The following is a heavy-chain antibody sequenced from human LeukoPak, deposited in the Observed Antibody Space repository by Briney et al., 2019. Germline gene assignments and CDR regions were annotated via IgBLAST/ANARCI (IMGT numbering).Heavy chain of an antibody. Sequence: GGSLSLSCAASGFTFSTYNMHWVRQAPGKGLEWVSYISSSGSTIYYADSVKGRFTISRDNAKNSLYLQMNSLRAEDTAVYYCARGHTAVTRHFDFWGQGTLVTVSS. CDR1: GFTFSTYN. CDR3: ARGHTAVTRHFDF. J-gene: IGHJ4*02. CDR2: ISSSGSTI. D-gene: IGHD4-17*01. V-gene: IGHV3-48*04.